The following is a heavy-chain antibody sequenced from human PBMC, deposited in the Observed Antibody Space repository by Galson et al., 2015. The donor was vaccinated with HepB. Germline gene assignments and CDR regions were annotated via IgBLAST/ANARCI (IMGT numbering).Heavy chain of an antibody. CDR2: FDPEDGET. J-gene: IGHJ5*02. D-gene: IGHD3-22*01. V-gene: IGHV1-24*01. Sequence: SVKVSCKVSGYTLTELSMHWVRQAPGKGLERMGGFDPEDGETIYAQKFQGRVTMTEDTSTDTAYMELSSLRSEDTAVYYCATTINYYDSSGYYPWGQGTLVTVSS. CDR3: ATTINYYDSSGYYP. CDR1: GYTLTELS.